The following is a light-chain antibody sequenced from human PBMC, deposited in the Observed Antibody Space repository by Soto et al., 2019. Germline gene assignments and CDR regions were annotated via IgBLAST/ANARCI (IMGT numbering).Light chain of an antibody. Sequence: QSVLTQPASVSGSPGQSITISCTGSSNDIGTYEYVSWHQHHPGRAPKLIIFGVNDRPSGISDRFSGSKSGNTASLTIFGLQLEDEDVEYCSSYTTGSPLPLAFGTGTKVTVL. V-gene: IGLV2-14*01. CDR2: GVN. J-gene: IGLJ1*01. CDR1: SNDIGTYEY. CDR3: SSYTTGSPLPLA.